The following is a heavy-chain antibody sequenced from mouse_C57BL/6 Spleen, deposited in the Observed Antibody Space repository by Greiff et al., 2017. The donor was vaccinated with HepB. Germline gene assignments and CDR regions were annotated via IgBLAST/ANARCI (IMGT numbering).Heavy chain of an antibody. CDR3: ARYSNYDYWYFDV. V-gene: IGHV1-66*01. CDR1: GYSFTSYY. CDR2: IYPGSGNT. D-gene: IGHD2-5*01. Sequence: QVQLQQSGPELVKPGASVKISCKASGYSFTSYYIHWVKQRPGQGLEWIGWIYPGSGNTKYNEKFKGKATLTADTSSSTAYMQLSSLTSEDSAVYYCARYSNYDYWYFDVWGTGTTVTVSS. J-gene: IGHJ1*03.